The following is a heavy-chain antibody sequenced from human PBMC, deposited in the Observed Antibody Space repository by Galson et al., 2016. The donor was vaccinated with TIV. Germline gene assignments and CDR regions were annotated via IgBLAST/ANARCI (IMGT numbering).Heavy chain of an antibody. CDR3: ARAAKPPVPVADI. Sequence: SVKVSCKASGYGFSNYGFIWVRQAPGQGLELVGWISSYNGHIEYAQKFQGRGTLTTDTSTSTAYMELRSLRSNDTSVYYCARAAKPPVPVADIWGQGTMVTVSS. CDR2: ISSYNGHI. J-gene: IGHJ3*02. V-gene: IGHV1-18*01. D-gene: IGHD6-13*01. CDR1: GYGFSNYG.